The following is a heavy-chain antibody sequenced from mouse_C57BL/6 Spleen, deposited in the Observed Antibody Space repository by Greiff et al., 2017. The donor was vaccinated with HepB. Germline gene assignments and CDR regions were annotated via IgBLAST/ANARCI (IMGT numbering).Heavy chain of an antibody. Sequence: VKLMESGPGLVQPSQSLSITCTVSGFSLTSYGVHWVRQSPGKGLEWLGVIWSGGSTDYNAAFISRLSISKDNSKSQVFFKMNSLQADDTAIYYCARKGAYYSNSAWFAYWGQGTLVTVSA. CDR3: ARKGAYYSNSAWFAY. J-gene: IGHJ3*01. V-gene: IGHV2-2*01. D-gene: IGHD2-5*01. CDR2: IWSGGST. CDR1: GFSLTSYG.